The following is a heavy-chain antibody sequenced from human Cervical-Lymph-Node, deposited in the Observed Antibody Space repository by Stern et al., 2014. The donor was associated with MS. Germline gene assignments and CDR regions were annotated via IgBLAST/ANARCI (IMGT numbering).Heavy chain of an antibody. V-gene: IGHV1-46*03. CDR1: GYTFIDYY. D-gene: IGHD1-26*01. J-gene: IGHJ3*01. CDR2: INLSDGAT. CDR3: AREGADNDAFDV. Sequence: VQLVESGAEVKKPGASVTVSCRTSGYTFIDYYIPWVRQAPGQGLEWMGIINLSDGATTYAQKVQGRVSMTRDTSTNTAYMQLGSLTSEDTAVFFCAREGADNDAFDVWGQGTMVTVSS.